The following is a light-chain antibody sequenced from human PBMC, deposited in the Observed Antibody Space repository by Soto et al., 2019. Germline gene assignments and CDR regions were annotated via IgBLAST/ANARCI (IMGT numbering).Light chain of an antibody. V-gene: IGLV1-47*01. J-gene: IGLJ2*01. CDR1: RSNIGSNY. CDR2: RNN. Sequence: QSVLTQPPSASGTLGQRVTISCFGSRSNIGSNYVFWYRHFPGTAPKLLIYRNNQWPSGVPDRFSGSKSGTSASLAISGLRSADEADYYCAAWDDNLNALRFGGGTKLTVL. CDR3: AAWDDNLNALR.